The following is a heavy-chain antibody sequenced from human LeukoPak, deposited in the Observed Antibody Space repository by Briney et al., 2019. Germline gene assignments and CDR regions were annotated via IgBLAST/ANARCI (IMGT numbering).Heavy chain of an antibody. V-gene: IGHV3-23*01. CDR2: ISGSGGST. CDR1: GFTFSSYA. Sequence: PGGSLRLSCAASGFTFSSYAMSWVRQAPGKGLEWVSAISGSGGSTYYADSVKGRFTISRDNSKNTLYLQMNSPRAEDTAVYYCAKVWFGELLYPWDYWGQGTLVTVSS. D-gene: IGHD3-10*01. CDR3: AKVWFGELLYPWDY. J-gene: IGHJ4*02.